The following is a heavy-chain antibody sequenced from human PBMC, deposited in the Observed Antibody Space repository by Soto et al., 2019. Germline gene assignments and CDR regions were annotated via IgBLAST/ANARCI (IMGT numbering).Heavy chain of an antibody. J-gene: IGHJ4*02. CDR2: IYHSGST. D-gene: IGHD3-22*01. Sequence: PSETLSLTCAVSGGSISSGGYSWSWIRQPPGKGLEWIGYIYHSGSTYYNPSLKSRLTISVDTSKNQFSLKLSSVTAADTAVYYCARGVGYYDSSGKDYFEYWGQGTLVTVSS. CDR3: ARGVGYYDSSGKDYFEY. CDR1: GGSISSGGYS. V-gene: IGHV4-30-2*01.